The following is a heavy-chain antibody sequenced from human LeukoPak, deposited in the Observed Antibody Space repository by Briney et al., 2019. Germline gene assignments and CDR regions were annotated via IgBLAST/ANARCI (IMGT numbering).Heavy chain of an antibody. CDR2: IYPGDSDT. D-gene: IGHD5-12*01. J-gene: IGHJ5*02. Sequence: GESPKISCKGSGYSFTSYWIGWVRQMPGKGLEWMGIIYPGDSDTRYSPSFQGQVTISAVKSISTAYLQWSSLKASDTAMYYCARGSGYVNNWFDPWGQGTLVTVSS. CDR1: GYSFTSYW. CDR3: ARGSGYVNNWFDP. V-gene: IGHV5-51*01.